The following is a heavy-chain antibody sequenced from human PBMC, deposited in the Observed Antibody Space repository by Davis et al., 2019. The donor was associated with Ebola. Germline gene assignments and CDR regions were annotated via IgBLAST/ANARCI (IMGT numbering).Heavy chain of an antibody. CDR1: GGTFSSYA. J-gene: IGHJ6*03. V-gene: IGHV1-69*10. CDR2: IIPILGIA. CDR3: ARGGIVVVVAARGYYYYMDV. Sequence: SVKVSCKASGGTFSSYAISWVRQAPGQGLEWMGGIIPILGIANYAQKFQGRVTMTRDTSISTAYMELSRLRSDDTAVYYCARGGIVVVVAARGYYYYMDVWGKGTTVTVSS. D-gene: IGHD2-15*01.